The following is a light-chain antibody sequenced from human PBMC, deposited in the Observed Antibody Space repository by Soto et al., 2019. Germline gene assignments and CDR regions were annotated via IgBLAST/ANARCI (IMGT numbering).Light chain of an antibody. CDR2: GAS. V-gene: IGKV3-15*01. CDR1: QSISSN. J-gene: IGKJ1*01. CDR3: QQYNSWPRP. Sequence: EIVMTQSPATLSVSPGERATLSCRASQSISSNLAWYQQKPGQAPRLLIYGASTRATGIPASFSGSGSGTEFTLTITSLQSEDFAVYYGQQYNSWPRPFGQGTKVEFK.